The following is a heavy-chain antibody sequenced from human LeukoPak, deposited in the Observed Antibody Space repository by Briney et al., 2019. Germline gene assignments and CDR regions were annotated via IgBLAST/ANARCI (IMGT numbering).Heavy chain of an antibody. CDR1: GFTFSSYE. CDR3: ARVYRASSVYFDY. V-gene: IGHV3-48*03. D-gene: IGHD5-12*01. CDR2: ISSSGSTI. J-gene: IGHJ4*02. Sequence: PGGSLRLSCAASGFTFSSYEMNWVRQAPGKGLERVSYISSSGSTIFYADSVKGRFSISRDNAKDPLYLQMNSLRAEDTAVYYCARVYRASSVYFDYWGQGTLVTVSS.